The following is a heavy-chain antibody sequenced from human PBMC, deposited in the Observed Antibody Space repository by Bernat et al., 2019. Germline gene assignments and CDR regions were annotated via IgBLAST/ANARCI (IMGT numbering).Heavy chain of an antibody. CDR1: GFTFSSDA. D-gene: IGHD6-13*01. CDR2: ITGRGGTT. CDR3: AKRYSTSWYVEQ. Sequence: EVQLSESGGGLVQPGGSLRLSCAAPGFTFSSDAMSWARQAPGKGREWVASITGRGGTTYYADSVKGRFTISRDNSKNTLYLQINSLRAEDTAVYYCAKRYSTSWYVEQWGQGTLVTVSS. J-gene: IGHJ1*01. V-gene: IGHV3-23*01.